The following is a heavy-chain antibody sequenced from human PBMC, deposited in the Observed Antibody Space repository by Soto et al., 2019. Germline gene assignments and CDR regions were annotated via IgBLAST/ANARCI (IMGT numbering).Heavy chain of an antibody. V-gene: IGHV4-31*03. J-gene: IGHJ2*01. D-gene: IGHD4-17*01. CDR1: GGSISSGGYY. CDR2: IYYSGST. Sequence: QVQLQESGPGLVKPSQTLSLTCTVSGGSISSGGYYWSWIRQHPGKGLEWIGYIYYSGSTYYNPSLKSRVTISVDTSKNQFSLKLSSVTAADTAVYYCARGNYGDYVGKLWYFDLWGRGTLVTVSS. CDR3: ARGNYGDYVGKLWYFDL.